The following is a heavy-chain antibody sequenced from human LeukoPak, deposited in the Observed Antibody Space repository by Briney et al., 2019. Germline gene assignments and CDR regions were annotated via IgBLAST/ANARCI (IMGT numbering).Heavy chain of an antibody. CDR3: ARDLSIVVVPAAKNWFDP. Sequence: ASVNVSSKASGYTFTGYYMHWVRQAPGQGLEWMGWINPNSGGTNYAQKFQGRVTITRDTSISTAYMELSRLRSDDTAVYYCARDLSIVVVPAAKNWFDPWGQGTLVTVSS. CDR2: INPNSGGT. J-gene: IGHJ5*02. V-gene: IGHV1-2*02. CDR1: GYTFTGYY. D-gene: IGHD2-2*01.